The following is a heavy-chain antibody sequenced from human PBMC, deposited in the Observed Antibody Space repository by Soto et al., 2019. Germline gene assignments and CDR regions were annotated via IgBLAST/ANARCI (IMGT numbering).Heavy chain of an antibody. V-gene: IGHV4-30-4*01. CDR3: ARAGDVDCSGGTCYRNWFDP. Sequence: QVQLEESGPGLMKPSQTLSLTCTVSGGSISTGDYYWSWIRQPPGKGLEWIGNIYYSGSTYYNPSLKSRITISLDTSKNQFSLKMSSVTAADTAVYYCARAGDVDCSGGTCYRNWFDPWGQGTLVTVSS. J-gene: IGHJ5*02. D-gene: IGHD2-15*01. CDR2: IYYSGST. CDR1: GGSISTGDYY.